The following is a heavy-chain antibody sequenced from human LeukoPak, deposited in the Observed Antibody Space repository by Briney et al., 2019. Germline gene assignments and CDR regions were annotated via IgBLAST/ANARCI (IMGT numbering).Heavy chain of an antibody. CDR1: GFSFRSYW. CDR2: IWYDGSNI. V-gene: IGHV3-33*07. D-gene: IGHD3-22*01. J-gene: IGHJ4*02. CDR3: ARARNDYDSNGFSFLDY. Sequence: GGSLRLSCEASGFSFRSYWMGWVRQPPGKGLEWVAVIWYDGSNIYYADSVKGRFTISRDNSKNTLYLQMNSLRAEDTALYYCARARNDYDSNGFSFLDYWGQGTLVTVSS.